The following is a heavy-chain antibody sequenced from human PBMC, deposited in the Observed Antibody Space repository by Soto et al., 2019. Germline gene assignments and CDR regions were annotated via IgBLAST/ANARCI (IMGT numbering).Heavy chain of an antibody. CDR3: VRDLVTTIGDFDY. D-gene: IGHD5-12*01. V-gene: IGHV1-2*02. CDR1: GYTFTGYY. Sequence: QVTLVQSGAEVKRSGASVKVSCKPSGYTFTGYYIHWVRQAPGQGLEWMGWINPNSGATNYAQKFQGRVTMTSDTSMSTAYVELARLRSDDTAVYYCVRDLVTTIGDFDYWGQGTLVTVSS. J-gene: IGHJ4*02. CDR2: INPNSGAT.